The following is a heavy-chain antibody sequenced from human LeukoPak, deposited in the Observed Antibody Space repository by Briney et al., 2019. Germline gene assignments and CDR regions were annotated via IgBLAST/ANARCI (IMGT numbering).Heavy chain of an antibody. V-gene: IGHV3-33*01. Sequence: GGSLRLSCAASGFILRSYGIHWVRQAPAKGLEWVAVIWYDGSNKYYGDSVKGRFTISRDNSKNTVYLQMNSLRGEDTAVYYCVRDAFGSFGEYNYWGQGALVTVSS. J-gene: IGHJ4*02. CDR1: GFILRSYG. CDR2: IWYDGSNK. D-gene: IGHD3-10*01. CDR3: VRDAFGSFGEYNY.